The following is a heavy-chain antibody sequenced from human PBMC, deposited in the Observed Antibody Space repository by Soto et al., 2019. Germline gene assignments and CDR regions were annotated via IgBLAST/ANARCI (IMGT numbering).Heavy chain of an antibody. V-gene: IGHV4-39*02. CDR2: IYYSGST. J-gene: IGHJ5*02. CDR3: ATQEVGGSYVYTFDP. D-gene: IGHD1-26*01. Sequence: SETLSLTCAVSGGSISSSSYYWGWIRQPPGKGLEWIGSIYYSGSTYYNPSLKSRVTISVDTSKNHFSLKLSSVTAADTAVYYCATQEVGGSYVYTFDPWGQGTLVTVSS. CDR1: GGSISSSSYY.